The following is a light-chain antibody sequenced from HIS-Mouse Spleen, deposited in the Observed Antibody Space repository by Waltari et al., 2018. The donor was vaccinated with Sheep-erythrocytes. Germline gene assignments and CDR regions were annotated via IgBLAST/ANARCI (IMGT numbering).Light chain of an antibody. J-gene: IGLJ2*01. CDR1: SLRSYY. CDR3: NSRDSSGNHVV. Sequence: SSELTQDPAVSVALGQTVRITCQGDSLRSYYASWYQQNPGQAPVLVIYGKNNRPSGIPDRFLGSSSGNTASLTITGAQAEDEADYYCNSRDSSGNHVVFGGGTKLTVL. V-gene: IGLV3-19*01. CDR2: GKN.